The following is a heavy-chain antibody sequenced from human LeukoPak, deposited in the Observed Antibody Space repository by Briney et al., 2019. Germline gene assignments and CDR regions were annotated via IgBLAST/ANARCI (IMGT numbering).Heavy chain of an antibody. CDR1: GGSISSSSYY. V-gene: IGHV4-39*07. CDR2: IFHSGGT. J-gene: IGHJ4*02. CDR3: ARGRYGYIAAAGYYFDY. Sequence: SETLSLTCTVSGGSISSSSYYWGWIRQPPGKGLEWIGSIFHSGGTYSNPSLKSRVTISVDTSKNQFSLKLSSVTAADTAVYYCARGRYGYIAAAGYYFDYWGQGTLVTVSS. D-gene: IGHD6-13*01.